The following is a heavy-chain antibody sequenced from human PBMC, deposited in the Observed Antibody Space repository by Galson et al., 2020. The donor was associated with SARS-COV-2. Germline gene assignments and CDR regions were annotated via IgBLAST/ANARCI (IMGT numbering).Heavy chain of an antibody. Sequence: SETLSLTCAVSGGSISSGGYSWTWLRQAPGKGLEWIGYIYHSGATYYNPSLKSRLTISVDRSKNHLSLELSSATAADTAVYYCASGFGELGFDYWGQGTLVTVSS. CDR1: GGSISSGGYS. CDR2: IYHSGAT. CDR3: ASGFGELGFDY. D-gene: IGHD3-10*01. V-gene: IGHV4-30-2*01. J-gene: IGHJ4*02.